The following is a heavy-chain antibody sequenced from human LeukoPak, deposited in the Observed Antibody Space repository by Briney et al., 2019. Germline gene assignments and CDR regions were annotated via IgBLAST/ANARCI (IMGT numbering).Heavy chain of an antibody. CDR1: GGTFSSYA. Sequence: SVKVSCKASGGTFSSYAISWVRQAPGQGLEWMGGIIPIFGTANYAQKLQGRVTMTTDTSTSTAYMELRSLRSDDTAVYYCARDIVVVVAATGGGDAFDIWGQGTMVTVSS. CDR3: ARDIVVVVAATGGGDAFDI. J-gene: IGHJ3*02. CDR2: IIPIFGTA. V-gene: IGHV1-69*05. D-gene: IGHD2-15*01.